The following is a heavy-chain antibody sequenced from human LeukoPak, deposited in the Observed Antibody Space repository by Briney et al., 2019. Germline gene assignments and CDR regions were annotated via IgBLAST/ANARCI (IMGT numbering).Heavy chain of an antibody. Sequence: ASVKVSCKASGYTFTGYYMHWVRQAPGQGLEWMGWINTNTRNPTYAQGFTGRFVFSLDTSVSTAYLQISSLKAEDTAVYYCARDNPLYDYVWGSYRALFDYWGQGTLVTVSS. J-gene: IGHJ4*02. D-gene: IGHD3-16*02. CDR3: ARDNPLYDYVWGSYRALFDY. V-gene: IGHV7-4-1*02. CDR2: INTNTRNP. CDR1: GYTFTGYY.